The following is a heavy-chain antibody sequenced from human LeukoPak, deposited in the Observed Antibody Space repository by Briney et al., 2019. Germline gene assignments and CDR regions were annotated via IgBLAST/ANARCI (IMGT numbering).Heavy chain of an antibody. J-gene: IGHJ4*02. Sequence: GGSLRLSCAASGFSFSSYDMHWVRHATGKGLEGVSRIGTAGDTSYLGSVKGRFTISRENARDSLYLQMNSLRAGDTAVYYCARARSGYYYYLDYWGQGTLVTVSS. D-gene: IGHD3-22*01. CDR2: IGTAGDT. CDR3: ARARSGYYYYLDY. V-gene: IGHV3-13*01. CDR1: GFSFSSYD.